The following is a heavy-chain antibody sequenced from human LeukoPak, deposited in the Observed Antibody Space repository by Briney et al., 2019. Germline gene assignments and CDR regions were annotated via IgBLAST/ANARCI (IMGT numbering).Heavy chain of an antibody. CDR1: GYTFTGYY. D-gene: IGHD5-18*01. J-gene: IGHJ4*02. Sequence: ASVKVSCKASGYTFTGYYMHWVRQAPGQGLEWMGWINPNSGGTDYAQKFQGRVTMTWDTSIRTAYMEVSRLTSDDTAVYYCAREQGDDRAMITAYWGQGTLVTVSS. CDR2: INPNSGGT. V-gene: IGHV1-2*02. CDR3: AREQGDDRAMITAY.